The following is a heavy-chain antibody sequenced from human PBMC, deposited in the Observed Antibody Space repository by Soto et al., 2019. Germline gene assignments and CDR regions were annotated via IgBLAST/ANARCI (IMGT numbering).Heavy chain of an antibody. D-gene: IGHD3-10*01. CDR2: INHSGST. J-gene: IGHJ6*03. Sequence: SETLSLTCAVYGGSFSGYYWSWIRQPPGKGLEWIGEINHSGSTNYNPSLKSRVTISVDTSKNQFSLKLGSVTAADTAVYYCARGVRELLWFGESYYYYYMDVWGKGTTVTVSS. CDR1: GGSFSGYY. V-gene: IGHV4-34*01. CDR3: ARGVRELLWFGESYYYYYMDV.